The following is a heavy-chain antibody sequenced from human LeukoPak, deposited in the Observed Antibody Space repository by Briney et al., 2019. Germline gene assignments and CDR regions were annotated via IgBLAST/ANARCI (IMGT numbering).Heavy chain of an antibody. CDR2: INPNSGGT. V-gene: IGHV1-2*02. CDR1: GYTFTGYY. CDR3: AKSSGHNSDWSIDY. J-gene: IGHJ4*02. Sequence: ASVKVSCKASGYTFTGYYMHWVRQAPGQGLEWMGWINPNSGGTNYALQFQGRVTMTRDTSISTDYMELSRLRFDDTAVYYCAKSSGHNSDWSIDYWGQGTLVTVSS. D-gene: IGHD6-19*01.